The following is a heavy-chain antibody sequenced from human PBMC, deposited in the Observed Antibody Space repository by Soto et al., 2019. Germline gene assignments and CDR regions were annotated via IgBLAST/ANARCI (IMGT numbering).Heavy chain of an antibody. CDR3: AKNQGVELVPLATVDWFDP. J-gene: IGHJ5*02. V-gene: IGHV3-23*01. CDR2: ISGSGFKK. Sequence: GWSLRLSCTASGFIFENFGMSWVRHAPGQGLEWISSISGSGFKKYYADSVKGRFTISRDNSKSTVYLELNNLSAEDTAVYHCAKNQGVELVPLATVDWFDPWGQGSVVTVSS. D-gene: IGHD1-26*01. CDR1: GFIFENFG.